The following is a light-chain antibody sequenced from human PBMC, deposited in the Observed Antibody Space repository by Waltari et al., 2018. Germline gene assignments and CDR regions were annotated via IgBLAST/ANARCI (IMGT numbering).Light chain of an antibody. CDR2: DAS. Sequence: EVVLTQSPATLSLSPGERATLSCRASHSISKFLAWYQQRPGQAPRPLIYDASDRPPGSPARFSGSGSGTDFTLTNSSLEPEDFAVYYCQQRTDWLWTFGQGTKVEIK. CDR3: QQRTDWLWT. CDR1: HSISKF. V-gene: IGKV3-11*01. J-gene: IGKJ1*01.